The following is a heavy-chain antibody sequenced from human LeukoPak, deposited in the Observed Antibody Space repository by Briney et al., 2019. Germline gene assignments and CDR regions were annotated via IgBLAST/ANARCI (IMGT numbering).Heavy chain of an antibody. D-gene: IGHD3-3*01. Sequence: ASVKVSCKASGYTFTSYGISWVRQAPGQGLEWMGGIIPIFGTANYAQKFQGRVTITADESTSTAYMELSSLRSEDTAVYYCARPLPVLRFLEWLPRAYYYGMDVWGQGTTVTVSS. V-gene: IGHV1-69*13. J-gene: IGHJ6*02. CDR3: ARPLPVLRFLEWLPRAYYYGMDV. CDR1: GYTFTSYG. CDR2: IIPIFGTA.